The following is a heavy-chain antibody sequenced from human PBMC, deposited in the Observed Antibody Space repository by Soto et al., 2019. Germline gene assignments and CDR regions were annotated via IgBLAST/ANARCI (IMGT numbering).Heavy chain of an antibody. J-gene: IGHJ4*02. CDR3: ARDFGSGVYSSSSGNDY. CDR1: GGTFSSYT. CDR2: IIPILGIA. Sequence: ASVKVSCKASGGTFSSYTISWVRQAPGQGLEWMGRIIPILGIANYAQKFQGRVTITADKSTSTAYMELSSLRSEDTAVYYCARDFGSGVYSSSSGNDYWGQGTLVTVSS. V-gene: IGHV1-69*04. D-gene: IGHD6-6*01.